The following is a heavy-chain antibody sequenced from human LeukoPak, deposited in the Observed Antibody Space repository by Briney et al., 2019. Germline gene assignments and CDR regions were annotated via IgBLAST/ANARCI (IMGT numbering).Heavy chain of an antibody. V-gene: IGHV1-2*02. CDR2: INPNSGGT. Sequence: RASVKVSCKASGYTFTGYYIHWVRQAPGQGLEWMGWINPNSGGTNYAQKFQGRVTMTRDTSISTAYMELSRLRSGDTAVYYCARDNSVEDTAWWFDPWGQGTLVTVSS. J-gene: IGHJ5*02. CDR3: ARDNSVEDTAWWFDP. D-gene: IGHD4-23*01. CDR1: GYTFTGYY.